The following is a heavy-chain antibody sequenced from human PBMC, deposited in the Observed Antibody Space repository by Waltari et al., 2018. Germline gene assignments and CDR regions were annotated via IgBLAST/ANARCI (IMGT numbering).Heavy chain of an antibody. CDR1: GYTFTGYY. CDR2: INPNSGGT. V-gene: IGHV1-2*02. CDR3: ASRAGDFLDWYFDL. D-gene: IGHD3-16*01. Sequence: QVQLVQSGAEVKKPGASVKVSCKASGYTFTGYYMHWVRQAPGQGLKWMEWINPNSGGTNNAQSFQGRVTMTRDTSISTAYRELSRLRSDDTAVYYCASRAGDFLDWYFDLWGRGTLVTVSS. J-gene: IGHJ2*01.